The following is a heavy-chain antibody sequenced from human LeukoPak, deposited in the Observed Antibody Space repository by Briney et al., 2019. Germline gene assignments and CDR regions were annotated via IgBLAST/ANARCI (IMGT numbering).Heavy chain of an antibody. V-gene: IGHV4-61*02. CDR1: GGSISSARYY. CDR3: ATEREGPYGYLDD. D-gene: IGHD4-17*01. Sequence: SETLSLTCTLSGGSISSARYYWRWVWQPAGEGLEWIERMYTSGSTDYNPSLKNRVTISLDTSKNQYSLKLNSVSAADTAVYYCATEREGPYGYLDDWGQGPLVSVSS. J-gene: IGHJ4*02. CDR2: MYTSGST.